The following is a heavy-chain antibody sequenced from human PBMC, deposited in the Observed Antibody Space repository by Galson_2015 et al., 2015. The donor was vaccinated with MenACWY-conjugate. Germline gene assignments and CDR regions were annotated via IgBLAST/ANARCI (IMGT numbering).Heavy chain of an antibody. CDR2: ISTYGGST. CDR3: ARKDGATYGYNDY. Sequence: SLRLSCAGSGFIFTDYDMHWVRQAPGKGLEYVSAISTYGGSTYYADSVKGRFTISRDNSTNMLFLQMGSLRVEDTAVYYCARKDGATYGYNDYWGQGTLVIVSS. V-gene: IGHV3-64*02. CDR1: GFIFTDYD. J-gene: IGHJ4*02. D-gene: IGHD5-18*01.